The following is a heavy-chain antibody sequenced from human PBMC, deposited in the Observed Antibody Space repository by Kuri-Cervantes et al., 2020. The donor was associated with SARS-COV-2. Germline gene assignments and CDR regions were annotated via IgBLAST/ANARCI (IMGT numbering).Heavy chain of an antibody. CDR3: ARDRGSSGWSWVYYYYGMDV. J-gene: IGHJ6*02. CDR2: ISAYNGNT. CDR1: GYTFTSYG. D-gene: IGHD6-19*01. Sequence: ASVKVFCKASGYTFTSYGISWVRQAPGQGLEWMGWISAYNGNTNYAQKLQGRVTMTTDTSTSTAYMELRSLRSDDTAVYYCARDRGSSGWSWVYYYYGMDVWGQGTTVTVSS. V-gene: IGHV1-18*01.